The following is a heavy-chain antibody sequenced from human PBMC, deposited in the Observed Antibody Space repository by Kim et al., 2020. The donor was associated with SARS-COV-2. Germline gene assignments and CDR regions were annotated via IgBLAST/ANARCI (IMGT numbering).Heavy chain of an antibody. Sequence: GGSLRLSCAASGFTFSSYDMHWVRQATGKGLEWVSAIGNAGDTSYPGSVKGRFTISRENAKNSLYLQMNSLRAGDTAVYYCARVGYSGYDYSGMDVWGQGTTVTVSS. J-gene: IGHJ6*02. CDR1: GFTFSSYD. CDR3: ARVGYSGYDYSGMDV. V-gene: IGHV3-13*01. D-gene: IGHD5-12*01. CDR2: IGNAGDT.